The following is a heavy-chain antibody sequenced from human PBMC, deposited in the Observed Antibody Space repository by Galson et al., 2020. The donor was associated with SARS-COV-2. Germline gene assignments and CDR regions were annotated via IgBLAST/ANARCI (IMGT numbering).Heavy chain of an antibody. CDR3: ARDALSSGYLDY. V-gene: IGHV1-2*02. CDR2: INPNSGGT. D-gene: IGHD3-22*01. CDR1: GYTFTGYY. Sequence: ASVKVSCKASGYTFTGYYMHWVRQAPGQGLEWMGWINPNSGGTNYAQKFQGRVTMTRDTSISTAYMELSRLRSDDTAVYYCARDALSSGYLDYWGQGTLVTVSS. J-gene: IGHJ4*02.